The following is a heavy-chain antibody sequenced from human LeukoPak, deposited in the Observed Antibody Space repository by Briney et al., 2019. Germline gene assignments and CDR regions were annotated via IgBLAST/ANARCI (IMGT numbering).Heavy chain of an antibody. J-gene: IGHJ4*02. V-gene: IGHV1-69*13. CDR2: IIPIFGTA. D-gene: IGHD3-9*01. Sequence: SVKVSCKASGGTFSSYAISWVRQAPGQGLEWMGGIIPIFGTANYAQKFQGRVTITADESTSTAYMELSSLRSEDTAVYYCARGIYVILTGIPHYFDYWGQGTLVTVSS. CDR3: ARGIYVILTGIPHYFDY. CDR1: GGTFSSYA.